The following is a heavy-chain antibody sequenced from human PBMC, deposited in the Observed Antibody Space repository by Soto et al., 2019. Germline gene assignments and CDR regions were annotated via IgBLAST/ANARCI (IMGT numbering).Heavy chain of an antibody. Sequence: SETLSLTCTVSGGSISSSFTYYWGWIRQPPGKGLEWIGSIYYNENTYYNPSLKSRVTISMDTSKNQFSLKLTSVTAADTAVYYCARQQSVASVLDYWGQGTLVTVSS. CDR3: ARQQSVASVLDY. D-gene: IGHD5-12*01. V-gene: IGHV4-39*01. J-gene: IGHJ4*02. CDR2: IYYNENT. CDR1: GGSISSSFTYY.